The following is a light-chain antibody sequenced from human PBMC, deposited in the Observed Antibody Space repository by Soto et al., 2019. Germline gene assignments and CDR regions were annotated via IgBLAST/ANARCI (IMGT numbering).Light chain of an antibody. CDR3: SSYAGSNNVV. CDR1: SSDVGGYNY. CDR2: EVT. J-gene: IGLJ1*01. Sequence: QSVLTQPPSASGSPGQSVTISCTGTSSDVGGYNYVSWYQQHPGKAPKLIIYEVTKRPSGVPDRFSGSKSGNTASLTVSGLQAEDEADYYCSSYAGSNNVVFGTGTKLTVL. V-gene: IGLV2-8*01.